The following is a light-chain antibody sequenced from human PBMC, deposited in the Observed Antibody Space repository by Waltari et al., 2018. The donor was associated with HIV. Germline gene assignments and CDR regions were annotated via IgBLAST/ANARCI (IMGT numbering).Light chain of an antibody. CDR2: EVN. J-gene: IGLJ2*01. Sequence: QSALTHPPPAPRSPGPSVTLPSTVPRSYLGGYDSVPWYQQHPGKAPNLMISEVNKRPSGVPDRFSGSRSGNTASLTVSGLQAEDEAHYYCSSYAGRNTLLFGGGTKLTVL. V-gene: IGLV2-8*01. CDR1: RSYLGGYDS. CDR3: SSYAGRNTLL.